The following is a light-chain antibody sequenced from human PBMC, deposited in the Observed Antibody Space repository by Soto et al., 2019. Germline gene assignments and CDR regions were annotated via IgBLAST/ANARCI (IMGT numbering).Light chain of an antibody. CDR1: SSNIGSNY. V-gene: IGLV1-47*01. CDR3: AAWDDSLREV. Sequence: QSVLTQPPSASGTPGQRVTSSCSGSSSNIGSNYVYWYQQLPGTAPKLLIYRNNQRPSGVPDRFSGSKSGTSASLAISGLRSEDEADYYCAAWDDSLREVFGTGTKVTVL. J-gene: IGLJ1*01. CDR2: RNN.